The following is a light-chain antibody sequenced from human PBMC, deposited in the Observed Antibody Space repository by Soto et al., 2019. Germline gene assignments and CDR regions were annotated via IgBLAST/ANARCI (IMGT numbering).Light chain of an antibody. CDR1: SSDVGGYNY. Sequence: QSVLTQPPSASGSPGQSVTISCTGTSSDVGGYNYVSWYQQHPGTAPKLMISEVSKRPSGVPDRFSGSKSGNTASLTVSGLQADDEADYYCSSFAGNNNLVFGGGTKLTVL. J-gene: IGLJ2*01. CDR3: SSFAGNNNLV. CDR2: EVS. V-gene: IGLV2-8*01.